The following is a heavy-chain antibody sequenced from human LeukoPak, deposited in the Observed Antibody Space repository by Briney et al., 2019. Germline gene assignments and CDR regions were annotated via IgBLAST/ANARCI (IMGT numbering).Heavy chain of an antibody. CDR1: GGSISTYY. CDR2: IYYSGST. D-gene: IGHD3-22*01. J-gene: IGHJ6*03. CDR3: AKTLRDSFSGYYYYYMDV. Sequence: PSETLSLTCTVSGGSISTYYWSWIRQPPGKGPEWIGYIYYSGSTNYNPSLKSRVTISLDTSKNQFSLKLSSVTAADTAVYYCAKTLRDSFSGYYYYYMDVWGKGTTVTVSS. V-gene: IGHV4-59*01.